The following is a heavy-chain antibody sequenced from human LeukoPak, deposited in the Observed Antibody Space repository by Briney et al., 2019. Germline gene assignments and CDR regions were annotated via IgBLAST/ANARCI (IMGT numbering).Heavy chain of an antibody. V-gene: IGHV4-34*01. CDR2: INHSGST. CDR3: TRDTGTTGEVKFDP. Sequence: SETLSLTCAVYGGSFSGYYWSWIRQPPGKGLEWIGEINHSGSTNYNPSLKSRVTISVDTSKNQLSLKLSSVTAADTAVYFCTRDTGTTGEVKFDPWGQGTLVTVSS. D-gene: IGHD4-17*01. CDR1: GGSFSGYY. J-gene: IGHJ5*02.